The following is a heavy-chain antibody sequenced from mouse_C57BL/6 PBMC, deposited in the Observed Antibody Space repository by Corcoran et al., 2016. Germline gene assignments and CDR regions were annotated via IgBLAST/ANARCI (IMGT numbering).Heavy chain of an antibody. CDR2: INPNNGGT. CDR1: GYTFTDYY. Sequence: EDQLQQSGPELVKPGASVKISCNASGYTFTDYYMNWVKQSHGKSLAWTGDINPNNGGTSYNQKFKGKATLTVDKSSSTAYMELRSLTSEDSAVYYCARGGITTVVDYWGQGTTLTVSS. CDR3: ARGGITTVVDY. J-gene: IGHJ2*01. V-gene: IGHV1-26*01. D-gene: IGHD1-1*01.